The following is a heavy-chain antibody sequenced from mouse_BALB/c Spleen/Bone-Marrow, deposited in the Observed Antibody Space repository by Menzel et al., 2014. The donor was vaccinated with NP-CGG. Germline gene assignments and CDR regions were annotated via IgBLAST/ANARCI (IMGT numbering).Heavy chain of an antibody. Sequence: QVQLQQSGSVLVRPGASVKLSCKASGYTFTSSWMHWAKQRPGQGLEWIGEIHPNTDNTNYDEKFKGKAKLTVDTSSSTSYVDLSILTSEDSAVYYCARHHRYAYYFDYWGQGTTLTVSS. CDR3: ARHHRYAYYFDY. J-gene: IGHJ2*01. CDR2: IHPNTDNT. CDR1: GYTFTSSW. D-gene: IGHD2-14*01. V-gene: IGHV1S130*01.